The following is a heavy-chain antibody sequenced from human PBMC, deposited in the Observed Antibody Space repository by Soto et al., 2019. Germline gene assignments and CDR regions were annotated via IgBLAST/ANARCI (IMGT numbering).Heavy chain of an antibody. CDR1: GFTFSSYG. D-gene: IGHD6-13*01. CDR3: AKTRGDSSSWYAGDY. Sequence: QVQLVESGGGVVQPGRSLRLSCAASGFTFSSYGMHWDRQAPGKGLEWVAGISYDGSNKYYADSVKGRFTISRDNSKNTLYLSMNSLRAEDSAVYYCAKTRGDSSSWYAGDYWGQGTLVTVSS. V-gene: IGHV3-30*18. CDR2: ISYDGSNK. J-gene: IGHJ4*02.